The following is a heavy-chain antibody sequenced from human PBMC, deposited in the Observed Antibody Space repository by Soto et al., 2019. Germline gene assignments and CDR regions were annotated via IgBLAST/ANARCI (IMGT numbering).Heavy chain of an antibody. CDR1: GYTFTSRW. D-gene: IGHD2-2*01. CDR3: ASHSTSGRVSFDY. CDR2: IYPGDSDT. Sequence: EVQLVQSGAEVKKPGESLKISCKASGYTFTSRWIGWVHQMPGKGLEWMGIIYPGDSDTRYSPSFQGQVTISVDKSTNTAYLQWNSLKTSDTARYYCASHSTSGRVSFDYWGRGTLVIVSS. J-gene: IGHJ4*02. V-gene: IGHV5-51*07.